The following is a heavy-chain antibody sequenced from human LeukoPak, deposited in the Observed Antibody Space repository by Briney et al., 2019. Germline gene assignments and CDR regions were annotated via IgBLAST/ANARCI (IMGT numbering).Heavy chain of an antibody. J-gene: IGHJ4*02. CDR3: ARSPLGIGGPREKYFDY. V-gene: IGHV1-2*02. Sequence: ASVKVSCKASGYTFTGYYMHWVRQAPGQGLEWMGWINPNSGGTNYAQKFQGRVTMTRDTSISTAYMELSRLRSDDTAVYYCARSPLGIGGPREKYFDYWGQGTLVTVSS. CDR2: INPNSGGT. D-gene: IGHD3-3*01. CDR1: GYTFTGYY.